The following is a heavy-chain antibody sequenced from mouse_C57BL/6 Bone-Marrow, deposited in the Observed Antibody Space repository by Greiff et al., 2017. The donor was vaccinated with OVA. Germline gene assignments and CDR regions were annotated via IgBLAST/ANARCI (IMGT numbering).Heavy chain of an antibody. V-gene: IGHV1-53*01. CDR2: INPSNGGT. Sequence: QVQLKQPGTELVKPGASVKLSCKASGYTFTSYWMHWVKQRPGQGLEWIGNINPSNGGTNYNEKLKSKATLTVDKSSSTAYMQLSSLTSEDSAVYYCARGGTYYAMDYWGQGTAVTVSS. CDR3: ARGGTYYAMDY. J-gene: IGHJ4*01. CDR1: GYTFTSYW.